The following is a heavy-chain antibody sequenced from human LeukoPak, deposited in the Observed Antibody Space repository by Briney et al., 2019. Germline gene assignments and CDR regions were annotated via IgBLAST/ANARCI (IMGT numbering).Heavy chain of an antibody. CDR3: VTVDDFGDYVDY. CDR1: GFTFGDAW. V-gene: IGHV3-15*01. CDR2: IKSKADSGTK. J-gene: IGHJ4*02. Sequence: GGSLRLSCAASGFTFGDAWMTWVRQAPVKGLEWVGRIKSKADSGTKDYAAPVKGRFTISRDDSKNTLYLQMNSLKTEDTAVYYCVTVDDFGDYVDYWGQGTLVTVSS. D-gene: IGHD4-17*01.